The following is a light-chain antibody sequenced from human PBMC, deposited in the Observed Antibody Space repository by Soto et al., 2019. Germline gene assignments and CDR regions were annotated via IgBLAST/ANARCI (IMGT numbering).Light chain of an antibody. Sequence: IQRIQSPRSLAASGEGIVIITCRSSQTIRTYLNWYQQKPGKAPKLLVFAASTLQSGVPSRFSGSGAGTDFSLTFSSLQPEDFAAYYCEESYTTPCSVGQGTRLEIK. J-gene: IGKJ5*01. CDR3: EESYTTPCS. CDR1: QTIRTY. V-gene: IGKV1-39*01. CDR2: AAS.